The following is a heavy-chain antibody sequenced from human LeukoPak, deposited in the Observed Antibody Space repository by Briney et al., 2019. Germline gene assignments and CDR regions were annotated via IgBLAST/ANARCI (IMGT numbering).Heavy chain of an antibody. CDR2: TYYRSKWYN. CDR3: ARVTSRAAVAGGVWFDP. V-gene: IGHV6-1*01. CDR1: GDSVSSNSAA. J-gene: IGHJ5*02. Sequence: SQTLSLTCAISGDSVSSNSAAWNWIRQSPSRGLEWLGRTYYRSKWYNDSAASVKSRMTINPDTSKNQFSLQLNSVTPEDTAVYYCARVTSRAAVAGGVWFDPWGQGTLVTVSS. D-gene: IGHD6-19*01.